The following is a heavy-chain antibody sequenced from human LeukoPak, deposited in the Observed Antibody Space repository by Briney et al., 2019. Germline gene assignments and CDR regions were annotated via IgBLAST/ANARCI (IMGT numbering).Heavy chain of an antibody. CDR3: ARAIRDAFDI. CDR2: IYYSGST. Sequence: SETLSLTCTVSGGSISSYYWSWIRQPPGKGLEWIGYIYYSGSTNYNPSLKSRVTISVDTSKNQFSLKLSSVTVADTAVYYCARAIRDAFDIWGQGTMVTVSS. V-gene: IGHV4-59*01. CDR1: GGSISSYY. J-gene: IGHJ3*02.